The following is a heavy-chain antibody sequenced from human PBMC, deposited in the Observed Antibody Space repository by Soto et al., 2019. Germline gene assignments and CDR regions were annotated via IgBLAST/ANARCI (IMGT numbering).Heavy chain of an antibody. Sequence: EVQLVESGGGLVQPGGSLRLSCTASGFIVSDTYVNWVRQAPGKGLEWVSVISNRGDTHDADSVRGRFSLSRDISDNTLHLQMNNLRVEDTAVYYCAREPRYCRGGSCSITGDAYDIWGQGTMVTVSS. CDR1: GFIVSDTY. D-gene: IGHD2-15*01. CDR3: AREPRYCRGGSCSITGDAYDI. J-gene: IGHJ3*02. V-gene: IGHV3-66*01. CDR2: ISNRGDT.